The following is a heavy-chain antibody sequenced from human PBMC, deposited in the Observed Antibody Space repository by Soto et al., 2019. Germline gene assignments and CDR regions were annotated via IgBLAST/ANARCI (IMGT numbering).Heavy chain of an antibody. Sequence: ASVKVSCAACGYSFTSYAMHWVRQAPGQGLEWMGWINTGNGNTRYSQRFQGRVTLTTDTSASTAYMDVSSLTSEDTAVYYCARAISGYVSWGQGTLVTVSS. D-gene: IGHD5-12*01. CDR2: INTGNGNT. CDR3: ARAISGYVS. J-gene: IGHJ5*02. CDR1: GYSFTSYA. V-gene: IGHV1-3*04.